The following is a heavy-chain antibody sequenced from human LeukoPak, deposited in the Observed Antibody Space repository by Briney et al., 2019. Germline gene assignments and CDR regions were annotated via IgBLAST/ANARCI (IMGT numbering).Heavy chain of an antibody. CDR3: ARALLWFGEPTNCPDY. CDR1: GYTFTCYY. Sequence: ASVKVSCKASGYTFTCYYMHWVRQAPGQGLEWMGWINPNSGGTNYAQKFQGRVTMTRDTSISTAYMELSRLRSDDTAVYYCARALLWFGEPTNCPDYWGQGTLVTVSS. J-gene: IGHJ4*02. D-gene: IGHD3-10*01. CDR2: INPNSGGT. V-gene: IGHV1-2*02.